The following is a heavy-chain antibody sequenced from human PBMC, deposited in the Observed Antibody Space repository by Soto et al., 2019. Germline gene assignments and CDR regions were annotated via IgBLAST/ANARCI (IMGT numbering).Heavy chain of an antibody. Sequence: GASVKVSCKASGGTFSSYAISWVRQAPGQGLEWMGGIIPIFGTANYAQKFQGRVTITADESTSTAYMELSSLRSEDTAVYYCARDWKRITIFGVVSLPPYYGMDVWGQGTTVTASS. CDR2: IIPIFGTA. D-gene: IGHD3-3*01. V-gene: IGHV1-69*13. J-gene: IGHJ6*02. CDR1: GGTFSSYA. CDR3: ARDWKRITIFGVVSLPPYYGMDV.